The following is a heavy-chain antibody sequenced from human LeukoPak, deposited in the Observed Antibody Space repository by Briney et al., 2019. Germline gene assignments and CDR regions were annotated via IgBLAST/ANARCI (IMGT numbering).Heavy chain of an antibody. CDR3: ARESYDWSGHFPRDFDY. CDR2: VSSRSTYT. V-gene: IGHV3-21*01. D-gene: IGHD3-3*01. CDR1: GFTFSIHG. Sequence: GSLRLSCAASGFTFSIHGMNWVRQAPGKGLEWVASVSSRSTYTHFADSVKGRFTIYRDDADESLFLHMNGLRVEDTAVYYCARESYDWSGHFPRDFDYWGQGTLVTVSS. J-gene: IGHJ4*02.